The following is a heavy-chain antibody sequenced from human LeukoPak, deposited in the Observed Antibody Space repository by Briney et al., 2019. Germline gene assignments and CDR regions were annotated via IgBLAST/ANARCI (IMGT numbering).Heavy chain of an antibody. D-gene: IGHD2-2*02. CDR1: GYTFTGYY. V-gene: IGHV1-46*01. CDR3: ARVAAEVVGVPGAIGFGWLRRDYYYMDV. J-gene: IGHJ6*03. CDR2: INPSGGST. Sequence: ASVEVSCKASGYTFTGYYIHWVRQAPGEGLEWMGIINPSGGSTSYAQKFQGRVTMTRDMSTSTVYMELSSLRSEDTAVYYCARVAAEVVGVPGAIGFGWLRRDYYYMDVWGKGTTVTVSS.